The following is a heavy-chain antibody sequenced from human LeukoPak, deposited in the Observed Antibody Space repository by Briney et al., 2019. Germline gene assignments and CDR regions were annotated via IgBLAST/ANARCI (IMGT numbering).Heavy chain of an antibody. CDR2: ISYDGSNK. Sequence: GGSLRLSCAASGFTFSSYGMHWVRQAPGKGLEWVAVISYDGSNKYYADSVKGRFTISRDNSKNTLYLQMNSLRAEDTAVYYCAKLYSSSWYDRWGQGTLVTVSS. CDR1: GFTFSSYG. V-gene: IGHV3-30*18. CDR3: AKLYSSSWYDR. J-gene: IGHJ5*02. D-gene: IGHD6-13*01.